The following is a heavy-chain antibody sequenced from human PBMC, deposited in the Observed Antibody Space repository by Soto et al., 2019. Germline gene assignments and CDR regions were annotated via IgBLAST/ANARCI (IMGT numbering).Heavy chain of an antibody. V-gene: IGHV1-3*01. CDR3: AREHSGYNSGCPGY. J-gene: IGHJ4*02. CDR2: INAGNGNT. CDR1: GYTFTSYA. Sequence: ASVKVSCKASGYTFTSYAMHWVRQAPGQRLEWMGWINAGNGNTKYSQKFQGRVTITRDTSASTAYMELSSLRSEDTAVYYCAREHSGYNSGCPGYWGQGTLVTVSS. D-gene: IGHD6-19*01.